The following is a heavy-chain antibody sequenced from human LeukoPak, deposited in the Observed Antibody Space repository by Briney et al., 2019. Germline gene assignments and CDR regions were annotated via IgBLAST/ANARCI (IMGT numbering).Heavy chain of an antibody. CDR3: ASLGYCSSTSCYKEAGY. CDR2: IIPIFGTA. V-gene: IGHV1-69*05. CDR1: GYTFTGYY. Sequence: SVKVSCKASGYTFTGYYMHWVRRAPGQGLEWMGGIIPIFGTANYAQKFQGRVTITTDESTSTAYMELSSLRSEDTAVYYCASLGYCSSTSCYKEAGYWGQGTLVTVSS. D-gene: IGHD2-2*02. J-gene: IGHJ4*02.